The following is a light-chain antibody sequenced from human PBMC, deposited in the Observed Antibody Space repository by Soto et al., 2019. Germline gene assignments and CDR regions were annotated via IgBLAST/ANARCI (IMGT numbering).Light chain of an antibody. CDR1: QSINTW. V-gene: IGKV1-5*03. Sequence: DIQMTQSPSTLSASVGDRVTIACRASQSINTWLAWYQKKPGKAPKLLIYKASILETGVPSRFSGSGSGTEFTLTISSLQHDDFAIYYCQQYSSHSFFTFGGGTKVEIK. J-gene: IGKJ4*01. CDR3: QQYSSHSFFT. CDR2: KAS.